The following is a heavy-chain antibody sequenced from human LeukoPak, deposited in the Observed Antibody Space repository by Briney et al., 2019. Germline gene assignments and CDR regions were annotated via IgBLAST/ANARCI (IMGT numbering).Heavy chain of an antibody. Sequence: KPSETLSLTCTVSGGSISSYQWSWIRQPPGKGLEWIGNIYYSGSANYNPSLKSRVIISVDTSKNQFSLKLSPVTAADTAVYYCARVGVDYSGNIIKYFFDYWGQGTLVTVSS. CDR3: ARVGVDYSGNIIKYFFDY. V-gene: IGHV4-59*01. D-gene: IGHD4-23*01. CDR1: GGSISSYQ. CDR2: IYYSGSA. J-gene: IGHJ4*02.